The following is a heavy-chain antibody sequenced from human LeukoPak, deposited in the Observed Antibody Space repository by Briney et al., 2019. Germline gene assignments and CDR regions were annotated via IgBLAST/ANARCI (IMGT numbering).Heavy chain of an antibody. D-gene: IGHD3-10*01. J-gene: IGHJ4*02. Sequence: ASVKVSCKASGYTFTGYYMHWVRQAPGQGLEWMGWINPNSGGTNYAQKFQGRVNMTRDTSISTAYMEVSRLRSDDTAVYYCARVVGGSGNSPFDYWGQGPLVTVSS. CDR1: GYTFTGYY. CDR2: INPNSGGT. CDR3: ARVVGGSGNSPFDY. V-gene: IGHV1-2*02.